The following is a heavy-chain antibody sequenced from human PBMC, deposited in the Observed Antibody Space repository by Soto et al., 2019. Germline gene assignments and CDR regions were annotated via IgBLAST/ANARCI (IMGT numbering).Heavy chain of an antibody. V-gene: IGHV5-10-1*01. CDR3: ATSSAGNYYYCGMDV. J-gene: IGHJ6*02. CDR1: GYSFTSYW. D-gene: IGHD6-13*01. Sequence: GESLKISCKGSGYSFTSYWISRVRQMPGKGLEWMGRIDPSDSYTNYSPSFQGHVTISADKSISTAYLQWSSLKASDTAMYYCATSSAGNYYYCGMDVWGQGTTVTVSS. CDR2: IDPSDSYT.